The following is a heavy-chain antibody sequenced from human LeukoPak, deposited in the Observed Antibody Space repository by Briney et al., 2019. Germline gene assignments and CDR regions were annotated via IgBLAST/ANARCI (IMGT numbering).Heavy chain of an antibody. CDR1: AGSISSGDYY. Sequence: PSETLFLTCTVSAGSISSGDYYWSWIRQPAGKGLEWIGRIYSPWTNYNYNTSLKSRVTISIDTYKNQFSLKLTSVTAADTAVYYCARGIGTSYDSSRDAFDMWGQGTMVTLSS. CDR3: ARGIGTSYDSSRDAFDM. V-gene: IGHV4-61*02. J-gene: IGHJ3*02. D-gene: IGHD3-22*01. CDR2: IYSPWTN.